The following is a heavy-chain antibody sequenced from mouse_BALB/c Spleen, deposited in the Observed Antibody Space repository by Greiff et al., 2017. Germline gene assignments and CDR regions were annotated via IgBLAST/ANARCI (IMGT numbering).Heavy chain of an antibody. V-gene: IGHV5-6-5*01. D-gene: IGHD2-14*01. CDR1: GFTFSSYA. J-gene: IGHJ4*01. CDR2: ISSGGST. Sequence: EVMLVESGGGLVKPGGSLKLSCAASGFTFSSYAMSWVRQTPEKRLEWVASISSGGSTYYPDSVKGRFTISRDNARNILYLQMSSLRSEDTAMYYCARDRYDGAMDYWGQGTSVTVSS. CDR3: ARDRYDGAMDY.